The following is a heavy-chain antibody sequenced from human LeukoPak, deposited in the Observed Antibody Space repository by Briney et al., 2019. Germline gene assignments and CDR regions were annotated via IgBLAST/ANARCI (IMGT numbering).Heavy chain of an antibody. CDR1: GFTFSSYA. CDR2: ISDSGGST. V-gene: IGHV3-23*01. J-gene: IGHJ5*02. D-gene: IGHD6-13*01. Sequence: PGGSLRPSCAASGFTFSSYAMSWVRQAPGKGLEWVSAISDSGGSTYYADSVKGRFTISRDNSKNTLYLQMNSLRAEDTAVYYCAKLSRQQLVSNNWFDPWGQGTLVTVSS. CDR3: AKLSRQQLVSNNWFDP.